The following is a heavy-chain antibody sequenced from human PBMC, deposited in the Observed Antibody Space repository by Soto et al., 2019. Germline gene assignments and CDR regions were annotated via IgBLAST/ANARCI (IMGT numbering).Heavy chain of an antibody. Sequence: QVQLVESGGGVVQPGRSLRLSCAASGFTFSSYGMLWVRQAPGKGLEWVAGISYDGSNKYYADSVKGRFTISRDNSKNTLYLQMNSLRAEDTAVYYCAKDDILTGYYPPYGMDVWGQGTTVTVSS. J-gene: IGHJ6*02. CDR1: GFTFSSYG. V-gene: IGHV3-30*18. CDR2: ISYDGSNK. CDR3: AKDDILTGYYPPYGMDV. D-gene: IGHD3-9*01.